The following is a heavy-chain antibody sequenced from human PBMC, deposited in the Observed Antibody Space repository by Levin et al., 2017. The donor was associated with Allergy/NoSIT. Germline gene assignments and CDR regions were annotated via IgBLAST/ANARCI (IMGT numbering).Heavy chain of an antibody. D-gene: IGHD3-16*01. Sequence: GESLKISCAASGFTFSTAGMHWVRQAPGKGLEWVAVIWYDGSKIYYADSVKGRFTISRDNSRNTLYLQMNSLRAEDTAVYYCARDLRKGTYFDYWGQGTLVTVSS. V-gene: IGHV3-33*01. CDR2: IWYDGSKI. CDR3: ARDLRKGTYFDY. J-gene: IGHJ4*02. CDR1: GFTFSTAG.